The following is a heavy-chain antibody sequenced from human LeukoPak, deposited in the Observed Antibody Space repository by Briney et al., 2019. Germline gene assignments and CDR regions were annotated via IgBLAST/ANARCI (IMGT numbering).Heavy chain of an antibody. CDR1: GYSFTSYW. D-gene: IGHD1-26*01. Sequence: GESLKISCQGSGYSFTSYWIGWVRQMPGKGLEWMGIIFPGDSDTRYSPSFQGQVTISADKSISTAYLQWSSLKASDTAMYYCARLEAYSGSTDALDIWGQGTMVTVSS. CDR3: ARLEAYSGSTDALDI. J-gene: IGHJ3*02. CDR2: IFPGDSDT. V-gene: IGHV5-51*01.